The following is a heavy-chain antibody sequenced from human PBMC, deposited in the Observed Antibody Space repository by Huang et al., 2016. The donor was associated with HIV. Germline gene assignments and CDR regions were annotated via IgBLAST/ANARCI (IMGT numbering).Heavy chain of an antibody. Sequence: EVQLVESGGGLVQPGGSLRLSCIASGFTFSSYWMHWVRQAPGTGRVWVSLINNEGTTTNYAGSVRGRFIISRDNGKNTLYLQMNSLRGEDSAVYYCARGVYNVGRIDPWGQGTLVTVSS. J-gene: IGHJ5*02. CDR1: GFTFSSYW. D-gene: IGHD2-21*01. CDR3: ARGVYNVGRIDP. V-gene: IGHV3-74*01. CDR2: INNEGTTT.